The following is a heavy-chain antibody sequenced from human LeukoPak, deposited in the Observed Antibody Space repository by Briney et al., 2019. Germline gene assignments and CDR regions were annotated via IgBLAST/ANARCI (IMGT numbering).Heavy chain of an antibody. J-gene: IGHJ4*02. Sequence: SETLSLTCAVYGGSFSGHYWSWIRQPPGKGLEWIGYIYYSGSTNYNPSLKSRVTISVDTSKNQFSLKLSSVTAADTAVYYCARFRSGWYCAPFDYWGQGTLLTVSS. CDR1: GGSFSGHY. D-gene: IGHD6-19*01. V-gene: IGHV4-59*11. CDR3: ARFRSGWYCAPFDY. CDR2: IYYSGST.